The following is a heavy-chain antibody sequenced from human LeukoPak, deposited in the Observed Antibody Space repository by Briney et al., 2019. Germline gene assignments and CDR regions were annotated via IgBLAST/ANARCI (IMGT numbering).Heavy chain of an antibody. J-gene: IGHJ4*02. V-gene: IGHV3-23*01. CDR3: AKAYYYGSGSSYSSFDY. D-gene: IGHD3-10*01. CDR1: GFTFSSYG. CDR2: ISGNG. Sequence: PGGSLRLSCVASGFTFSSYGVSWVRQAPGKGLEWVSTISGNGYYANSVKGRFTISRDNSKNTLYLQMNSLRAEDTAVYYCAKAYYYGSGSSYSSFDYWGQGTLVTVSS.